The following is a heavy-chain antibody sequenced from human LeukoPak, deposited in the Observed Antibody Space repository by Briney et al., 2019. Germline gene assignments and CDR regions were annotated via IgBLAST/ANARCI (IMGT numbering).Heavy chain of an antibody. Sequence: PGGSLRLSCAASGFTFSSYSMNWVRQAPGKGLEWISHISNIGDIIHYADSVEGRFTISRDNAKNSLYLQMNSLRAEDTAVYYCAKDATAVVGTVYMDVWGKGTTVPISS. J-gene: IGHJ6*03. CDR2: ISNIGDII. V-gene: IGHV3-48*04. CDR1: GFTFSSYS. D-gene: IGHD6-13*01. CDR3: AKDATAVVGTVYMDV.